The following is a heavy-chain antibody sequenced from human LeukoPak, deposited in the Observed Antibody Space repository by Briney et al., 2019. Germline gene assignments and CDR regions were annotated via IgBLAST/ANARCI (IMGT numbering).Heavy chain of an antibody. D-gene: IGHD3-22*01. CDR1: VFTFSSYV. CDR2: ISGSGGST. Sequence: GGSLRLSCAASVFTFSSYVMSWVRQAPGKGLEWVSAISGSGGSTDYADSVKGRFTISRDNSKNTLYLQMNSLRAEDTAVYYCAKGTYYYDSSGSFDYWGQGTLVTVSS. J-gene: IGHJ4*02. V-gene: IGHV3-23*01. CDR3: AKGTYYYDSSGSFDY.